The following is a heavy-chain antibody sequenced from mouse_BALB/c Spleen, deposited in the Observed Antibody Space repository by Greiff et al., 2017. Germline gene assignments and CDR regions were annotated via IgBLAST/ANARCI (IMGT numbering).Heavy chain of an antibody. CDR1: GFTFSSYG. V-gene: IGHV5-6-3*01. J-gene: IGHJ4*01. CDR3: ARERTRYDSYAMDY. Sequence: EVKLVESGGGLVQPGGSLKLSCAASGFTFSSYGMSWVRQTPDKRLELVATINSNGGSTYYPDSVKGRFTISRDNAKNTLYLQMSSLKSEDTAMYYCARERTRYDSYAMDYWGQGTSVTVSS. CDR2: INSNGGST.